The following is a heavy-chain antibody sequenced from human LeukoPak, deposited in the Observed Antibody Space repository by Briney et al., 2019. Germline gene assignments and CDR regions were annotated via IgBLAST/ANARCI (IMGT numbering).Heavy chain of an antibody. J-gene: IGHJ6*03. Sequence: GGSPRLSCAASGFTFSSYGTNWVRQAPGKGLEWVAFIRYDGSNKYYADSVKGRFTISRDNSKNTLYLQMNSLRAEDTAVYYCAKDVKRAYCVDVWGKGTTVTVSS. CDR2: IRYDGSNK. CDR1: GFTFSSYG. CDR3: AKDVKRAYCVDV. D-gene: IGHD2/OR15-2a*01. V-gene: IGHV3-30*02.